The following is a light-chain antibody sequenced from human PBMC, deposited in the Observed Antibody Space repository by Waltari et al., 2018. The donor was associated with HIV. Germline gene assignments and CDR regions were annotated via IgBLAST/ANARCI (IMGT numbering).Light chain of an antibody. CDR2: DAS. V-gene: IGKV1-39*01. J-gene: IGKJ2*01. CDR3: QQGYSSPYT. Sequence: DIQMTQSPSSLPASVGVRVTITCRASQSINKYLNWYQHKSGKAPTLLISDASTLQSGAPSRFSGSGSGTDFTLTINSLQPEDFATYYCQQGYSSPYTFGRGTKLEIK. CDR1: QSINKY.